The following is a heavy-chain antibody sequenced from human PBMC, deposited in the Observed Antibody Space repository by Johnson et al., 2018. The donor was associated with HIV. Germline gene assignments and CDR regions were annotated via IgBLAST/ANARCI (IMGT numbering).Heavy chain of an antibody. CDR1: GFTFDDYG. V-gene: IGHV3-30*02. D-gene: IGHD1-26*01. CDR2: IRYDGSNK. Sequence: QVQLVESGGGVVRPEGSLRLSCAASGFTFDDYGMNWVRQGPGKGLEWVAFIRYDGSNKHYADSVKGRFTISRDNSKNTLYLQMNSLRAEDTAVYYCAKGRLVGATTYDAFDIWGQGTMVTVSS. J-gene: IGHJ3*02. CDR3: AKGRLVGATTYDAFDI.